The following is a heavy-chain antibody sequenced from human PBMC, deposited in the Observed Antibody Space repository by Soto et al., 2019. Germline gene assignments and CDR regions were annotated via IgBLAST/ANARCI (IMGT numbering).Heavy chain of an antibody. D-gene: IGHD5-18*01. J-gene: IGHJ6*02. CDR3: ARDGVDTATGYYYGMDV. CDR1: GYTFTSYG. V-gene: IGHV1-18*01. CDR2: ISAYNGNT. Sequence: QVQLVQSGAEVKKPGASVKVSCKASGYTFTSYGISWVRQAPGQGLEWMGWISAYNGNTNYAQKLQGRVTMTTDTSTSTAYMELRSLTSDDTAVYYCARDGVDTATGYYYGMDVWGQGTTVTVSS.